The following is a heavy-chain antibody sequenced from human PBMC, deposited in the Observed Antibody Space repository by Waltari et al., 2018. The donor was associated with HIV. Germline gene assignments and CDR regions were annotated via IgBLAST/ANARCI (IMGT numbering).Heavy chain of an antibody. Sequence: EMQFLQFGGGLVQPGGSLRLSCFASGFTFSPCAMTWVRQAPGMGLEGIVRIDREVSAYYADSVKGRFIISRDNSKNTLYLQLNNLTSDDSAIYYCAKELLLFPDCFDIWGQGALVTVSS. V-gene: IGHV3-23*01. CDR1: GFTFSPCA. CDR3: AKELLLFPDCFDI. D-gene: IGHD2-15*01. J-gene: IGHJ4*02. CDR2: RIDREVSA.